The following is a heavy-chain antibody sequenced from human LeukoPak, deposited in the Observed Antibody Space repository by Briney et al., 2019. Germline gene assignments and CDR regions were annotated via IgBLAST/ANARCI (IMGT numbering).Heavy chain of an antibody. CDR3: ARARYSSSWLSKAVVYYMDV. CDR1: GGTFSSYA. CDR2: IIPILGIA. V-gene: IGHV1-69*04. Sequence: SVKVSCKASGGTFSSYAISWVRQAPGQGLEWMGRIIPILGIANYAQKFQGRVTITADESTSTAYMELSSLRSEDTAVYYCARARYSSSWLSKAVVYYMDVWGKGTTVTVSS. J-gene: IGHJ6*03. D-gene: IGHD6-13*01.